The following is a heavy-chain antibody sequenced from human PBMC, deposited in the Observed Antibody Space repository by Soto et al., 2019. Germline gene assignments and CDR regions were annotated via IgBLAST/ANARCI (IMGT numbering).Heavy chain of an antibody. CDR2: INRNNDNT. Sequence: ASVKVSCKASGYSFITYAMHWVRQAPGQGLEWMGRINRNNDNTKFAQEFQDRVTITRDTSASTVYMELSSLRSEDTAVYFCAREDYDDYYFDYWGQGTPVTVSS. CDR1: GYSFITYA. CDR3: AREDYDDYYFDY. D-gene: IGHD4-17*01. V-gene: IGHV1-3*01. J-gene: IGHJ4*02.